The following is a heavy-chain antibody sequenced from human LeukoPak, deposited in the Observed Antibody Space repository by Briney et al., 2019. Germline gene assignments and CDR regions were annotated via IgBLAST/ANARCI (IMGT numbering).Heavy chain of an antibody. Sequence: GGSLRLSCAASGFSFSSYGMHWVRQAPGKGLEWVANIKQDGSEKYYVDSVKGRFTISRDNAKNSLYLQMNSLRAEDTAVYYCARLVGAVDYWGQGTLVTVSS. D-gene: IGHD1-26*01. CDR2: IKQDGSEK. J-gene: IGHJ4*02. CDR3: ARLVGAVDY. V-gene: IGHV3-7*03. CDR1: GFSFSSYG.